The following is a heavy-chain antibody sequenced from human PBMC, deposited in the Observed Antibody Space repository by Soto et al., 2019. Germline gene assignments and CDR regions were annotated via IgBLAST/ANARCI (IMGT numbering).Heavy chain of an antibody. J-gene: IGHJ4*02. D-gene: IGHD2-2*01. CDR1: GYTFTGYY. V-gene: IGHV1-2*02. CDR2: INPNSGGT. Sequence: ASVKVSCKASGYTFTGYYVHWVRQAPGQGLEWMGWINPNSGGTNYAQKFQGRVTMTRDTSISTAYMELSRLRSDDTAVYYCAREDSGVMVVIGLDYWGQGTLVTVSS. CDR3: AREDSGVMVVIGLDY.